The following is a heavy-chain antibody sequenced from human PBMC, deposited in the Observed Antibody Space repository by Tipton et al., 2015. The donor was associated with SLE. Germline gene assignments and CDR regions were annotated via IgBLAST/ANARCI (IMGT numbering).Heavy chain of an antibody. V-gene: IGHV1-8*01. CDR1: GYTFSSYD. CDR2: MNPYSGNT. Sequence: QLVQSGAEVKKPGASVKVSCKASGYTFSSYDINWVRQATGQGLEWMGWMNPYSGNTGYAQNFQGRLTMTRSTSMSTAYMELSSLRSEDAAVYYCARVELRSWAFDYWGQGTLVTVSS. D-gene: IGHD1-26*01. J-gene: IGHJ4*02. CDR3: ARVELRSWAFDY.